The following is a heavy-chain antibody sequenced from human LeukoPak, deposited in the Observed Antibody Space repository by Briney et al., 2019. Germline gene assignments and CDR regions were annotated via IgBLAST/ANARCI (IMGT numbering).Heavy chain of an antibody. CDR1: GFKFTNYW. D-gene: IGHD2-8*01. CDR3: ARNMGYEQFDY. J-gene: IGHJ4*02. CDR2: IKTDGSQT. V-gene: IGHV3-7*04. Sequence: GGSLRLSCAASGFKFTNYWMNWVRQAPGKGLEWVANIKTDGSQTNYVNSMKGRFTISRDNTKNSLYLQMNSLRDEDTAVYYCARNMGYEQFDYWGQGTLVTVFS.